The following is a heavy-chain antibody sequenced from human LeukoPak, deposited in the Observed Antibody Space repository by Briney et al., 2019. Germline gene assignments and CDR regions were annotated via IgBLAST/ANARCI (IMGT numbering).Heavy chain of an antibody. V-gene: IGHV3-23*01. CDR1: GFTVSSYG. CDR3: ATGGALTYCGGDCYLDY. Sequence: QPGGTLRLSCAASGFTVSSYGMTWVRQAPGQGQEWVSAISGSGGSTYYSDSVKGRFTISRDNSKNTLYLQMNSLRAEDTAVYYCATGGALTYCGGDCYLDYWGQGTLVTVSS. D-gene: IGHD2-21*02. J-gene: IGHJ4*02. CDR2: ISGSGGST.